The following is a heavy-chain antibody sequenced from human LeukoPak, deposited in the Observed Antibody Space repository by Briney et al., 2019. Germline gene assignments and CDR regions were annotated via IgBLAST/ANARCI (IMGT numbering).Heavy chain of an antibody. D-gene: IGHD1-26*01. CDR1: GGSISSSSYY. V-gene: IGHV4-39*07. CDR2: IYYSGST. CDR3: ARDEGGWFDP. Sequence: SETLSLTCTVSGGSISSSSYYWGWIRQPPGKGLEWIGSIYYSGSTYYNPSLKSRVTISVDTSKNQFSPKLSSVTAADTAVYYCARDEGGWFDPWGQGTLVTVSS. J-gene: IGHJ5*02.